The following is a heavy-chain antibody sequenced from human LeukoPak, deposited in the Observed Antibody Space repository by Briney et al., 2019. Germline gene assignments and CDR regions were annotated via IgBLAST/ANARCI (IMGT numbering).Heavy chain of an antibody. Sequence: GGSLRLSCAASGFTFSNYWMIWVRQAPGKGLEWVGNIKQDGSEKRYADSVRGRFSISRDSAQTSLYLQMNSLRAEDTAVYYCARASDPWLQLTWGQGTLVTVSS. CDR1: GFTFSNYW. J-gene: IGHJ5*02. CDR2: IKQDGSEK. V-gene: IGHV3-7*05. CDR3: ARASDPWLQLT. D-gene: IGHD5-24*01.